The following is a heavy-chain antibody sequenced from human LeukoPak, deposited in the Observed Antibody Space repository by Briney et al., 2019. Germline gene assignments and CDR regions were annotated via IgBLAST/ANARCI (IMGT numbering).Heavy chain of an antibody. J-gene: IGHJ4*02. CDR1: GYDFANSW. CDR3: ARGERAMAPRKAGFDY. D-gene: IGHD5-24*01. CDR2: IYPRDSDT. Sequence: GKSLKISCTASGYDFANSWFGWVRQMPGKGLEWMGIIYPRDSDTIYSPSFQGQVTISADKSIRTAYLQWSSLTASDTAMYYCARGERAMAPRKAGFDYWGQGTQVTVSS. V-gene: IGHV5-51*01.